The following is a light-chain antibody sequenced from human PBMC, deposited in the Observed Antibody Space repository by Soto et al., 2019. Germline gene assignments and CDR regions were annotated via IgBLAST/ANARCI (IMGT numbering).Light chain of an antibody. Sequence: EIVMTQSPATLSVSPGERATLSCRASQSVSSNLAWHQQKPGQAPRLLIYGASFRATGIPARFSGSGSGTEFTLTISSLQSEDLAVYYCQQYNNWPPYTFGQGTKLEIK. CDR2: GAS. J-gene: IGKJ2*01. CDR1: QSVSSN. CDR3: QQYNNWPPYT. V-gene: IGKV3-15*01.